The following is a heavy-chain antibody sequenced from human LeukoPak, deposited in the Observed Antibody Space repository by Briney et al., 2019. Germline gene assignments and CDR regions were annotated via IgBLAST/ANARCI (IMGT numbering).Heavy chain of an antibody. CDR3: AKGAAAGLVDWFDP. V-gene: IGHV3-23*01. CDR2: ITGRGDET. Sequence: QAGGSLRLSCAASGFIFSNYALMWVRQAPGKGVEWVSSITGRGDETFYADSVKGRFSLSRDNSKNMLYLQMYSLGAEDTAIYYCAKGAAAGLVDWFDPWGQGTLVTVSS. D-gene: IGHD6-13*01. J-gene: IGHJ5*02. CDR1: GFIFSNYA.